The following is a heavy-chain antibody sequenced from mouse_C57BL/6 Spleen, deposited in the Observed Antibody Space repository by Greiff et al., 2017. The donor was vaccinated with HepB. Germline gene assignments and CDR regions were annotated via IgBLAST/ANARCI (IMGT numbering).Heavy chain of an antibody. D-gene: IGHD2-5*01. V-gene: IGHV1-63*01. CDR2: IYPGGGYT. CDR1: GYTFTNYW. J-gene: IGHJ1*03. CDR3: ARHYSKPDWYFDV. Sequence: VQLQQSGAELVRPGTSVKMSCKASGYTFTNYWIGWAKQRPGHGLEWIGDIYPGGGYTNYNEKFKGKATLTADKSSSTAYRQFSSLTSEDSAIYYCARHYSKPDWYFDVWGTGTTVTVSS.